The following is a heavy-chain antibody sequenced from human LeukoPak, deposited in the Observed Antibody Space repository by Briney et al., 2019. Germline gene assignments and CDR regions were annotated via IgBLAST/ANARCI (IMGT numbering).Heavy chain of an antibody. CDR3: ARGITMVRGVPY. Sequence: GASVKVSCKASGYTFTGYYMHWVRQAPGQGLEWMGRIDPNSGGTNYAQKFQGRVTMTRDTSISTAYMELSRLRSDDTAVYYCARGITMVRGVPYWGQGTLVTVSS. D-gene: IGHD3-10*01. CDR1: GYTFTGYY. CDR2: IDPNSGGT. J-gene: IGHJ4*02. V-gene: IGHV1-2*06.